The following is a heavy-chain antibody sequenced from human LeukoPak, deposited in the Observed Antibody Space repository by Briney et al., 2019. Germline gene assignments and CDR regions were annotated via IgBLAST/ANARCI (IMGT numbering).Heavy chain of an antibody. CDR2: IIPIFGTA. CDR3: ARAPRRYYDSSGYAAFWDY. D-gene: IGHD3-22*01. J-gene: IGHJ4*02. Sequence: ASVKVSCKASGGTFSSYAISWVRQAPGQGLEWMGGIIPIFGTANYAQKFQGRVTITADESTSTAYMELSSLRSEDTAVYYCARAPRRYYDSSGYAAFWDYWGQGTLVTVSS. V-gene: IGHV1-69*13. CDR1: GGTFSSYA.